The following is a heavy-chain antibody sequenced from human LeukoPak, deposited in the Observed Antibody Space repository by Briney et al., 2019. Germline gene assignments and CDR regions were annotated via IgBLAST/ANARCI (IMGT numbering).Heavy chain of an antibody. J-gene: IGHJ3*02. CDR1: GFNFSSYW. D-gene: IGHD4-11*01. Sequence: PGGSLRLSCAASGFNFSSYWMHWVRQAPGKGLVWISRINYDGTTTSYADSVKGRFTISRDNSKNTLYLQMNSLRAEDTAVYYCARAVTVFDAFDIWGQGTMVTVSS. CDR2: INYDGTTT. V-gene: IGHV3-74*01. CDR3: ARAVTVFDAFDI.